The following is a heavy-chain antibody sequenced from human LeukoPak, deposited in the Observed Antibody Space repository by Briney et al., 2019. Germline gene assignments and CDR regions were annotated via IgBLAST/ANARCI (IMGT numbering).Heavy chain of an antibody. CDR2: IDCSGST. Sequence: SGTLSLTCTVSGDSISSSGYCWGWVRQPPGKGWGWIGSIDCSGSTYYSPCLRRRVTISLDTSKNQFSLKLTSVTAADMAVYYCARHDYGSGSPNINRFDPWGEGTLVTVSS. CDR1: GDSISSSGYC. V-gene: IGHV4-39*01. D-gene: IGHD3-10*01. J-gene: IGHJ5*02. CDR3: ARHDYGSGSPNINRFDP.